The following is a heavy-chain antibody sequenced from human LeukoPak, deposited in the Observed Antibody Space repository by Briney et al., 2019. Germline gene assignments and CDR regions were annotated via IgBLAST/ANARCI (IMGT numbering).Heavy chain of an antibody. CDR1: GFTFSTAR. D-gene: IGHD3-10*01. CDR3: VRDLPRTSGP. Sequence: GGSLRLSCVASGFTFSTARMHWARQTPGKGLVWVSHINGDGRGISYADDVKGRFTISRDNAKNTLYLQMNSLRVEDTAIYYCVRDLPRTSGPWGQGTLVTVSS. J-gene: IGHJ5*02. CDR2: INGDGRGI. V-gene: IGHV3-74*01.